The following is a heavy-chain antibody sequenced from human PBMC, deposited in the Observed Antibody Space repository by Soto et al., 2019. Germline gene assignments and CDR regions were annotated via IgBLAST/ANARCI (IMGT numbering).Heavy chain of an antibody. CDR2: ISSSSSTL. Sequence: EVQLVESGGGLVQPGGCLRLSCAPSGLTFTSYGMKWVREAPGKGLEWVSFISSSSSTLYYTDSVKGRFTISRENAKNSLYLQMNSLRDEDTAVYYCARDRGYTYGFDYWGQGTLVTVSS. CDR1: GLTFTSYG. CDR3: ARDRGYTYGFDY. V-gene: IGHV3-48*02. J-gene: IGHJ4*02. D-gene: IGHD5-18*01.